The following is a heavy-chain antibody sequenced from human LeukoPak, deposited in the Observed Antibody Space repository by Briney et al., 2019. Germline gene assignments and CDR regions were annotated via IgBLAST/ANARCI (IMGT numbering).Heavy chain of an antibody. D-gene: IGHD4-17*01. Sequence: GGSLRLSCAASGFTFDDYAMHWVRQAPGKGLEWVSGISWNSGSIGYADSVKGRFTISRDNAKNSLYLQMNSLRAEDTAVYYCAREESYGDYGLANWGQGTLVTVSS. CDR3: AREESYGDYGLAN. J-gene: IGHJ4*02. V-gene: IGHV3-9*01. CDR2: ISWNSGSI. CDR1: GFTFDDYA.